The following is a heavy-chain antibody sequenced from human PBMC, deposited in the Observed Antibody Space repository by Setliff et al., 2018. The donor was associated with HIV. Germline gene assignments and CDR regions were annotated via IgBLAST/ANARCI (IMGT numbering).Heavy chain of an antibody. CDR2: INPSSGST. D-gene: IGHD6-6*01. CDR3: ARDPAPSSSASYFQH. CDR1: GYTFTSYY. J-gene: IGHJ1*01. Sequence: ASVKVSCKASGYTFTSYYMHWVRQAPGQGLEWMGIINPSSGSTTYAQKFQGRVAMTRDTSTSTVYMELSSLRSEDTAVYYCARDPAPSSSASYFQHWGQGTPVTVSS. V-gene: IGHV1-46*01.